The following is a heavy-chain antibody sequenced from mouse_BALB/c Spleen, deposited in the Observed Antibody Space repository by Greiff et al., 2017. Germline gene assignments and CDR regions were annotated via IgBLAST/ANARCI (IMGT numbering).Heavy chain of an antibody. Sequence: VMLVESGPGLVQPSQSLSITCTVSGFSLTSYGVHWVRQSPGKGLEWLGVIWSGGSTDYNAAFISRLSISKDNSKSQVFFKMNSLQANDTAIYYCARKGSLLTGPFDYWGQGTTLTVSS. D-gene: IGHD3-2*02. CDR1: GFSLTSYG. CDR3: ARKGSLLTGPFDY. CDR2: IWSGGST. V-gene: IGHV2-2*02. J-gene: IGHJ2*01.